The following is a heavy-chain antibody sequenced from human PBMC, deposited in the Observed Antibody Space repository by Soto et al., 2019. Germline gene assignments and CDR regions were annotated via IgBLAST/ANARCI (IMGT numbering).Heavy chain of an antibody. D-gene: IGHD3-10*01. Sequence: QVQLVQSGAEVKKPGSSVKVSCKASGGTFSSHAINWLRQAPGQGLEWMGVIIPITDTPNNAEKFQGRVTITADKATTTVYMELSSLTLEDTAMYYCASGNKGPAHYGPGSQGWYGPWGQGTLVTVSS. J-gene: IGHJ5*02. CDR2: IIPITDTP. CDR3: ASGNKGPAHYGPGSQGWYGP. CDR1: GGTFSSHA. V-gene: IGHV1-69*06.